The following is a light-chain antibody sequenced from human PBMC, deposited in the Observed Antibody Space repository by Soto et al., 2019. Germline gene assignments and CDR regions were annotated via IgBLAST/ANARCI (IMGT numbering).Light chain of an antibody. CDR1: QSIATY. Sequence: DIQMTQSPPSLSASVGDRVTIACRASQSIATYLNWYQQRPGQAPRLLISAASTLRSGVPSRFSGSGSGTDFTLTIDSLQTEDFASYYCQQSYTVPITFGQGTRLDFK. V-gene: IGKV1-39*01. J-gene: IGKJ5*01. CDR2: AAS. CDR3: QQSYTVPIT.